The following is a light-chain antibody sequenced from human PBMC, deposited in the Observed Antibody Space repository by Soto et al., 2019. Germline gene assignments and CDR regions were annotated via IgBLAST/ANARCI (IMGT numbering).Light chain of an antibody. J-gene: IGKJ4*01. V-gene: IGKV3-11*01. Sequence: EIVLTQSPATLSLSPGERATLSCRASQSVSSYLAWYQQKPGQAPRLLIYDASNRATGIPARFSASGSGTDFTLTSSSLEPEDFAVYFCQQRSNWPRALTFGGGTKVEIK. CDR3: QQRSNWPRALT. CDR1: QSVSSY. CDR2: DAS.